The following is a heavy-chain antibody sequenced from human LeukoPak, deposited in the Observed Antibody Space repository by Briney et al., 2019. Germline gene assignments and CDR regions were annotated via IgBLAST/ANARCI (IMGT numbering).Heavy chain of an antibody. D-gene: IGHD2-15*01. V-gene: IGHV6-1*01. CDR2: TYYRSKWYN. Sequence: SQTLSLTCAISGDSVSSNSAAWHWLGQSPARGLEWLGRTYYRSKWYNDYALSVESRITINPDTSKNQFSLQLNSVTPEDTAVYYCAREVVAGDDAFDIWGQGTMVTVSS. J-gene: IGHJ3*02. CDR1: GDSVSSNSAA. CDR3: AREVVAGDDAFDI.